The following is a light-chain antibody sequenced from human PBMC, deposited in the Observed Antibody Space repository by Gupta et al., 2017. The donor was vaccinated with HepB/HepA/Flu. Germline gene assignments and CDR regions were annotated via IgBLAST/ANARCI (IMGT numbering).Light chain of an antibody. Sequence: DIQMTQSPSTLSASVGDRVIITCRASQSISSWLAWYQQKPGKAPKLLIYKASNLESGVPSRFSGSGSGTEFTLTISSLQSDDFATYYCQQYNSYPKTFGQGTKVEIK. V-gene: IGKV1-5*03. CDR1: QSISSW. J-gene: IGKJ1*01. CDR3: QQYNSYPKT. CDR2: KAS.